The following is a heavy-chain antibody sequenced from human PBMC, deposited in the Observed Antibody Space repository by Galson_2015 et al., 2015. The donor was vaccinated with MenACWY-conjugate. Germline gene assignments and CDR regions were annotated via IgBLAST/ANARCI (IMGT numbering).Heavy chain of an antibody. V-gene: IGHV4-4*02. CDR3: ARALSSSRTV. CDR2: IYYSGKT. CDR1: GGAIDSSDW. J-gene: IGHJ1*01. D-gene: IGHD6-13*01. Sequence: SETLSLTCAVSGGAIDSSDWWRWVRQPPGKGLEWIGEIYYSGKTNYKPSLRGRVTISLDENKGEFFLRLASVTAADTALYFCARALSSSRTVWGQGIVVAGSS.